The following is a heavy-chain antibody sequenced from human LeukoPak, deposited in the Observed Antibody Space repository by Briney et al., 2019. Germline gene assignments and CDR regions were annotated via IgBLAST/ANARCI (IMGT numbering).Heavy chain of an antibody. J-gene: IGHJ4*02. CDR2: ISSSGDSR. CDR3: LRWSDY. D-gene: IGHD4-23*01. Sequence: GGSLRLSCAASGFTFSSYAMHWVRQAPGKGLEYVSAISSSGDSRFYANSVKGRFTISRDNSKNTLYLQMGSLRADDMAVYYCLRWSDYWGQGTLVTVSS. CDR1: GFTFSSYA. V-gene: IGHV3-64*01.